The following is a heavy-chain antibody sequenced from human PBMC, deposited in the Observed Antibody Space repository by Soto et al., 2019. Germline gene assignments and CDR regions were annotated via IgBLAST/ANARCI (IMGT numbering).Heavy chain of an antibody. Sequence: SETLSLTCTVSGGSINSGGYSWTWIRQPPGKGLEWIGFIYHTGTTYYNPSLKSRVTISVDRSKNQFSLKLSSVTAADTAVYYCARFLIFGSYYDYWGQGTLVTVS. D-gene: IGHD2-21*02. CDR2: IYHTGTT. J-gene: IGHJ4*02. CDR1: GGSINSGGYS. V-gene: IGHV4-30-2*01. CDR3: ARFLIFGSYYDY.